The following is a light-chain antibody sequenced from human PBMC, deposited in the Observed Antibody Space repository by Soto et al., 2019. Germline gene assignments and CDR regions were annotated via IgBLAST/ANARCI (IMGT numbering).Light chain of an antibody. CDR2: DAS. CDR3: QPYNCCYPWT. V-gene: IGKV1-5*01. Sequence: DSEITRARSTLSDTKGDRVTITCRASQSISNWLAWLQQKPGKAPKVLIFDASNLGSGVPSRFSGSGSGTEFTLTISRLQPGDFGTSYCQPYNCCYPWTSGQAISV. J-gene: IGKJ1*01. CDR1: QSISNW.